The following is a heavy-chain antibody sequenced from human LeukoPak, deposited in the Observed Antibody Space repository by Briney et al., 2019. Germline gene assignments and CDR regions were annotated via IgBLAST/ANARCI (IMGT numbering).Heavy chain of an antibody. Sequence: PSETLSLTCAVYGGSFSGYYWSWIRQPPGKGLEWIGEINHSGSTNYNPSLKSRVTISVDTSKNPFSLKLSSVTASDTAVYYCARAEYCSSTSCYRKSHNWFDPWGQGTLVTVSS. J-gene: IGHJ5*02. CDR3: ARAEYCSSTSCYRKSHNWFDP. CDR2: INHSGST. D-gene: IGHD2-2*02. CDR1: GGSFSGYY. V-gene: IGHV4-34*01.